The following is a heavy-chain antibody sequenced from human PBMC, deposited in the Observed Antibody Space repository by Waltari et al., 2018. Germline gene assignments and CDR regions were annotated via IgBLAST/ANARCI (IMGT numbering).Heavy chain of an antibody. J-gene: IGHJ4*02. Sequence: QVQLQESGQGLVKPSGTLSLTCAVSGDSISGNYWWSWVRQSPEKGLEWIGQVHHRGETNYMQSLQSRGTISVDKPKNQFSLNLNSVTAADTAVYYCAGDRAIGLFFDYWGRGTLVTVSS. CDR3: AGDRAIGLFFDY. CDR2: VHHRGET. D-gene: IGHD2-2*01. CDR1: GDSISGNYW. V-gene: IGHV4-4*02.